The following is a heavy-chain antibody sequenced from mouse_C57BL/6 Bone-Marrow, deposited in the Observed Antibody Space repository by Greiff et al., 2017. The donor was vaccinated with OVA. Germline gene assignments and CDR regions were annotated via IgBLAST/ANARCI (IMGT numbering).Heavy chain of an antibody. Sequence: QVQLQQSGAELVRPGTSVKMSCKASGYTFTNYWIGWVKQRPGHGLEWIGDIYPGGGYTNYNEKFKGKATLTADKSSSTAYMQFSSLTSEDSAIYYCARYSPIYDGYYFDYWGQGTTLTVSS. V-gene: IGHV1-63*01. J-gene: IGHJ2*01. D-gene: IGHD2-3*01. CDR3: ARYSPIYDGYYFDY. CDR1: GYTFTNYW. CDR2: IYPGGGYT.